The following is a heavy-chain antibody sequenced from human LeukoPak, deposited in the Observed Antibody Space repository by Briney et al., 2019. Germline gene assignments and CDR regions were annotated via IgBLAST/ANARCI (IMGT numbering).Heavy chain of an antibody. CDR2: ISVGGGSK. CDR3: ARGEYYYDGSGAIDY. J-gene: IGHJ4*02. CDR1: GFTIRSYV. V-gene: IGHV3-23*01. D-gene: IGHD3-22*01. Sequence: GGSLRLSSAASGFTIRSYVMSWVRHAPGKGLEWGSPISVGGGSKYYADSVKGRFTIPRDNSKNTLYLQMSSLRAEDTPLYYCARGEYYYDGSGAIDYWGQGTLVTVSS.